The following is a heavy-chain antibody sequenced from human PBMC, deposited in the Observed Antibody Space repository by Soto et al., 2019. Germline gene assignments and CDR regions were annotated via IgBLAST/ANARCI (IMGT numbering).Heavy chain of an antibody. CDR3: ARDKGDYGMDV. V-gene: IGHV4-31*03. J-gene: IGHJ6*02. Sequence: SETLSLTCTVSGGSISSGGYYWNWIRQHPGKGLEWIGHTSYRGSTFYNPSLKSRLTISVDTSKNLLSLKLSSVTAADTALYFCARDKGDYGMDVWGQGTTVTVSS. CDR2: TSYRGST. CDR1: GGSISSGGYY.